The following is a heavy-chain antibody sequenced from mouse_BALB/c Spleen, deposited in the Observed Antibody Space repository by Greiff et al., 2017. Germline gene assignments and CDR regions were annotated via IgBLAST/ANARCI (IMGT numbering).Heavy chain of an antibody. Sequence: EVKVEESGGGLVQPGGSRKLSCAASGFTFSSFGMHWVRQAPEKGLEWVAYISSGSSTIYYADTVKGRFTISRDNPKNTLFLQMTSLRSEDTAMYYCARGPYWYFDVWGAGTTVTVSS. V-gene: IGHV5-17*02. CDR1: GFTFSSFG. CDR2: ISSGSSTI. J-gene: IGHJ1*01. CDR3: ARGPYWYFDV.